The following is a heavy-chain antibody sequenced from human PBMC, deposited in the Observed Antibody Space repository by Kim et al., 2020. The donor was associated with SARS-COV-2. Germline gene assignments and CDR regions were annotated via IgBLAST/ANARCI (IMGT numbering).Heavy chain of an antibody. CDR2: IYYSGST. V-gene: IGHV4-59*13. CDR1: GGSISSYY. Sequence: SETLSLTCTVSGGSISSYYWSWIRQPPGKGLEWIGYIYYSGSTNYNPSLKSRVTISVDTSKNQFSLKLSSVTAADTAVYYCARGPGRPIGPQITMIVVVAPGAFDIWGQGTMVTVSS. J-gene: IGHJ3*02. CDR3: ARGPGRPIGPQITMIVVVAPGAFDI. D-gene: IGHD3-22*01.